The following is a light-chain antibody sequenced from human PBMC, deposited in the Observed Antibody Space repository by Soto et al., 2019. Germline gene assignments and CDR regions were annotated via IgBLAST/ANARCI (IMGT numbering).Light chain of an antibody. CDR3: QQYGSSPWT. J-gene: IGKJ1*01. Sequence: EIVLTQSPGTLSLSPGERATLSCRASQSVSSNYLAWYQQKPGQAPRLLIYDASSTATGIPGRFSGSGSEKDFTLTISRLEPEDFAVYYCQQYGSSPWTFGQGTKVEIK. CDR1: QSVSSNY. CDR2: DAS. V-gene: IGKV3-20*01.